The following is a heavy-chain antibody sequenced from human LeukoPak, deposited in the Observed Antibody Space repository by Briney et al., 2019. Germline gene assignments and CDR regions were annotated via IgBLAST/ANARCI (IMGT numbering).Heavy chain of an antibody. J-gene: IGHJ4*02. D-gene: IGHD3-22*01. CDR3: ARAHYYDSNDYSGGDY. V-gene: IGHV3-30*02. Sequence: GGSLRLSCAASGLIFSDYGMHWVRQAPGKGLEWMAFIRYDGSSKYYASSVKGRFSISRDNSKNTLYLQMNSLRAEDTAVYYCARAHYYDSNDYSGGDYWGQGTLVTVSS. CDR1: GLIFSDYG. CDR2: IRYDGSSK.